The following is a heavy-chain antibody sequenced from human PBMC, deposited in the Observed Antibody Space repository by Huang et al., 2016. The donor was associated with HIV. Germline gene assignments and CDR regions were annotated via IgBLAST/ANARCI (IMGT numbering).Heavy chain of an antibody. CDR1: GFTFIDFA. Sequence: EVQLLESGGGLVQPGGSLRLSCAASGFTFIDFAMSWVRQAPVKGLEWVSAIRGSGHSTYYADYVKGRFTISRDNSKNTLYLQMNKLRVEDTAVYFCAKDPSSPYGDSYFEQWGQGTLVTVSP. CDR3: AKDPSSPYGDSYFEQ. D-gene: IGHD4-17*01. CDR2: IRGSGHST. J-gene: IGHJ4*02. V-gene: IGHV3-23*01.